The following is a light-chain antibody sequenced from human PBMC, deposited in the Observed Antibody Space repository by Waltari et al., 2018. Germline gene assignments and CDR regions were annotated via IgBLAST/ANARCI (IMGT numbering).Light chain of an antibody. CDR2: KGL. CDR1: SGSVSSTSY. Sequence: QTVVTQEPSLSVSPGGTVPLTCALSSGSVSSTSYPTWYQQTPGQPPLTLVYKGLSRSSGVPDRFSGSILGNTAALTITGAQADDESDYYCSMYMGSGVWVFGGGTKLTVL. CDR3: SMYMGSGVWV. J-gene: IGLJ3*02. V-gene: IGLV8-61*01.